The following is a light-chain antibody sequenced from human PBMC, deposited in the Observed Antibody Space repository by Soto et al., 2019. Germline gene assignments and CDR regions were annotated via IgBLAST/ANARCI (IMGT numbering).Light chain of an antibody. J-gene: IGLJ3*02. V-gene: IGLV2-14*01. CDR1: SSDVGGYNF. Sequence: QSVLTQPASVSGSPGQSITISFTGTSSDVGGYNFVSWYQQHPGKAPRLIISEVSSRPPGVSYRFSGSKSGNTASLTISGLQAEDEAEYYCSSYTLRNTLVLFGGGTKLTVL. CDR2: EVS. CDR3: SSYTLRNTLVL.